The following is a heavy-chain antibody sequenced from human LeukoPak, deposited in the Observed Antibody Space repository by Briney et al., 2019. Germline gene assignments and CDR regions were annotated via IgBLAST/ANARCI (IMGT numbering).Heavy chain of an antibody. CDR3: ARDVQGWDRGMDV. D-gene: IGHD1-26*01. CDR1: GYTFTGYY. CDR2: INPNSGGT. J-gene: IGHJ6*03. V-gene: IGHV1-2*02. Sequence: ASVKVSCKASGYTFTGYYMHWVRQAPGQGLEWMGWINPNSGGTNYAQKFQGRVTMTTDTSTSTAYMELRSLRSDDTAVYYCARDVQGWDRGMDVWGKGTTVTVSS.